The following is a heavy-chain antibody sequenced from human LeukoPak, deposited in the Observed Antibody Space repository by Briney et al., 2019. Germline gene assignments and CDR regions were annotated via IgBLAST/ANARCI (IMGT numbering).Heavy chain of an antibody. CDR2: INPNSGGT. D-gene: IGHD3-10*01. J-gene: IGHJ4*02. CDR3: ARERPEGYYYGSGSYRD. V-gene: IGHV1-2*06. CDR1: GYTFTGYY. Sequence: ASVTVSCTASGYTFTGYYMHWVRQAPGQGLEWMGRINPNSGGTNYAQKFQGRVTMTRDTSISTAYMELSRLRSDDTAVYYCARERPEGYYYGSGSYRDWGQGTLVTVSS.